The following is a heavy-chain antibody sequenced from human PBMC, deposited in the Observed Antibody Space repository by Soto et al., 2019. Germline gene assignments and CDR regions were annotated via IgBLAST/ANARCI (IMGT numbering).Heavy chain of an antibody. V-gene: IGHV4-59*08. D-gene: IGHD6-19*01. CDR1: GGSISSYY. CDR3: ARQIRVAGTFDY. Sequence: SETLSLTCTVSGGSISSYYWSWIRQPPGKGLEWIGYIYYSGSTNYSPSLKSRVTVSVDTSKNQFSLKLSSVTAADTAVYYCARQIRVAGTFDYWGQGTLVTVSS. CDR2: IYYSGST. J-gene: IGHJ4*02.